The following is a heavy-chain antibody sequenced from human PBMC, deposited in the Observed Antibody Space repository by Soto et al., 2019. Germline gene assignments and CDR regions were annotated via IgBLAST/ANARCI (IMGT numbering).Heavy chain of an antibody. J-gene: IGHJ5*02. Sequence: SETLSLTCTVSGGSISSSSYYWGWIRQPPGKGLEWIGSIYYSGSTYYNPSLKSRVTISVETSKTQFSLKLSSVTAADTAVYYCARRTTMVRGVINWFDPWGQGTLVTVSS. CDR1: GGSISSSSYY. CDR2: IYYSGST. V-gene: IGHV4-39*01. D-gene: IGHD3-10*01. CDR3: ARRTTMVRGVINWFDP.